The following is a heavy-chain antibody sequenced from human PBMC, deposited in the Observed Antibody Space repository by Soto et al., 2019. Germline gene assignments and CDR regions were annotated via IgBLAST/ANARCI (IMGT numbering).Heavy chain of an antibody. CDR2: INHSGST. D-gene: IGHD6-13*01. CDR1: GGSFSGYY. CDR3: ARWYAAGNPGRDY. V-gene: IGHV4-34*01. J-gene: IGHJ4*02. Sequence: SETLSLTCAVYGGSFSGYYWSWIRQPPGKGLEWIGEINHSGSTNYNPSLKSRVTISVDTSKNQFSLKLSSVTAADTAVYYCARWYAAGNPGRDYWGQGTLVTVSS.